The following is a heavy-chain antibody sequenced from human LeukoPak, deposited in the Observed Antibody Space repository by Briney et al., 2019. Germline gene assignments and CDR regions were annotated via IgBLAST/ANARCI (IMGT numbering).Heavy chain of an antibody. V-gene: IGHV3-23*01. J-gene: IGHJ5*02. D-gene: IGHD3-22*01. CDR2: ISGSGGST. Sequence: GGSLRLSCAASGFTFSSYWMSWVRQAPGKGLEWVSAISGSGGSTYYADSVKGRFTISRDNSKNTLYLQMNSLRAEDTAVYYCAKFPRESYDSSGYYNWFDPWGQGTLVTVSS. CDR1: GFTFSSYW. CDR3: AKFPRESYDSSGYYNWFDP.